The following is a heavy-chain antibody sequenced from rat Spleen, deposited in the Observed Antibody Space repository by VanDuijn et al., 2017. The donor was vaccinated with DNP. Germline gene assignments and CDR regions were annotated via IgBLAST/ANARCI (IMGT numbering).Heavy chain of an antibody. CDR3: SRRGWPYSPDSEYFDF. D-gene: IGHD1-11*01. CDR2: INTYSGTP. CDR1: GYTFTDHA. V-gene: IGHV9-4*01. J-gene: IGHJ1*01. Sequence: IQLEQSGPELKKPGESVKISCKASGYTFTDHAIHWVKQAPGKGLKWMGWINTYSGTPTIADDFKGRVVFSLEASARTAKLQISNVKNEDTAIYFCSRRGWPYSPDSEYFDFWGPGTMVTVSS.